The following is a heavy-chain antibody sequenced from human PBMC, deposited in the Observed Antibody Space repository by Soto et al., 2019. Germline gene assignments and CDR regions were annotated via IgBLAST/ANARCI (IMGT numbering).Heavy chain of an antibody. CDR2: ISPYTGNT. D-gene: IGHD2-15*01. V-gene: IGHV1-18*01. CDR1: GYIFVNYG. CDR3: VRVENDATPTPLDV. J-gene: IGHJ6*02. Sequence: QVQLVQSGDEVKKPGASVKVSCKASGYIFVNYGIAWVRQAPRQGLEWMGWISPYTGNTHSASKVQGRLTMTTDTSTRTDFMVRGRLSYDETALYYCVRVENDATPTPLDVWGQGTTVTVSS.